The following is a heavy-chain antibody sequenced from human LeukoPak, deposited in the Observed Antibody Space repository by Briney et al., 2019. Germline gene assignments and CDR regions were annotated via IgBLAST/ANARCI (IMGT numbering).Heavy chain of an antibody. CDR1: GFTFSNAW. V-gene: IGHV3-15*01. CDR2: IKSKTDDGAT. J-gene: IGHJ4*02. Sequence: PGGSLRLSCAASGFTFSNAWMSWVPQAPGKGLECGGRIKSKTDDGATDYAAPVKGSFTISRDDSKNTLYLQMNSLKTEDTAVYYCTTAVIDYWGQGTLVTVSS. CDR3: TTAVIDY.